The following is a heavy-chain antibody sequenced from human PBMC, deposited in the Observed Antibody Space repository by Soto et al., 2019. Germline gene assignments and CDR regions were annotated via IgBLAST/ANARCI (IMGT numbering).Heavy chain of an antibody. CDR2: IYYTGGT. D-gene: IGHD3-10*01. V-gene: IGHV4-30-4*01. CDR1: GDSINTDYY. CDR3: ARHRIEVVWRGFDF. J-gene: IGHJ4*02. Sequence: SETLSLTXAVSGDSINTDYYWSWIRQPPGKGLEWIGHIYYTGGTFYSPSLKSRLALSVDTSKKQSSLQVTSVTAADTAVYFCARHRIEVVWRGFDFWGQGSPVTVSS.